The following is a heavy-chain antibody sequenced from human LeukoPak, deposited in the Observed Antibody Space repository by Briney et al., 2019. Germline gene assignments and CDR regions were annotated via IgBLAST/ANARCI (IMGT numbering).Heavy chain of an antibody. CDR3: ARPVSSSWYKVFDY. D-gene: IGHD6-13*01. CDR1: GDSISSGDYY. Sequence: SETLSLTCTVSGDSISSGDYYWSWIRQPAGKGLEWIGRISSSGSTNYNPSLKSRVTISVDTSKNQFSLKLSSVTAADTAVYYCARPVSSSWYKVFDYWGQGTLVTVSS. V-gene: IGHV4-61*02. CDR2: ISSSGST. J-gene: IGHJ4*02.